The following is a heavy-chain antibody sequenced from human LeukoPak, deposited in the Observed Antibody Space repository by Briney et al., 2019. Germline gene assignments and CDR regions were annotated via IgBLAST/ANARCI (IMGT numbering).Heavy chain of an antibody. CDR3: AKAGRFLVRGGAFDI. CDR1: GFTFSSFA. Sequence: GGSLRLSCVASGFTFSSFAMSWVRQAPGKGLEWVSAISGSGGSTYYADSVKGRFTISRDNSKNTLYLQMNSLRAEDTAVYYCAKAGRFLVRGGAFDIWGQGTMVTVSS. D-gene: IGHD3-3*01. J-gene: IGHJ3*02. V-gene: IGHV3-23*01. CDR2: ISGSGGST.